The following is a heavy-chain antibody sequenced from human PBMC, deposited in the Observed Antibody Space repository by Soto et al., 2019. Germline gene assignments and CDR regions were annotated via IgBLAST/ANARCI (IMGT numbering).Heavy chain of an antibody. CDR2: IWYDGSNK. D-gene: IGHD3-3*01. J-gene: IGHJ6*02. CDR3: ARESLYYDFPMDV. V-gene: IGHV3-33*01. Sequence: PGGSLRLSCAASGFTFSSYGMHWVRQAPGKGLEWVAVIWYDGSNKYYADSVKGRFTISRDNSKNTLYLQMNSLRAEDTAVYYCARESLYYDFPMDVWGQGTTVIVSS. CDR1: GFTFSSYG.